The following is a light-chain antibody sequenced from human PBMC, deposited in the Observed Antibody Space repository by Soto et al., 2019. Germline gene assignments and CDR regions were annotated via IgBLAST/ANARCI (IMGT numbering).Light chain of an antibody. V-gene: IGKV1-39*01. J-gene: IGKJ1*01. CDR2: AAS. CDR1: QSIRNY. CDR3: QQSYSTPWT. Sequence: IQMTQSPSSLSASVGDRVTITCRASQSIRNYLNWYQQKPGKAPKLLINAASSLQSGVPSRFSGSGSGTDFTLIISSLQPEDFSTYYCQQSYSTPWTFGQGTKMEIK.